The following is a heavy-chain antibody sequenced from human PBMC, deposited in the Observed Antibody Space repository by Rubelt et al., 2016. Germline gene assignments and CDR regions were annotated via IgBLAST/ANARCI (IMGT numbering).Heavy chain of an antibody. CDR2: INHSGST. D-gene: IGHD5-24*01. J-gene: IGHJ4*02. V-gene: IGHV4-39*07. CDR3: ARGRRWLQLVDY. Sequence: QLQLQESGPGLVKPSETLSLTCTVSGGSISSSSYYWSWIRQPPGKGMEWIGEINHSGSTNYNPSLKSRVTLSVDTSKNQVSLKLSAVTAADTAVYYCARGRRWLQLVDYWGQGTLVTVSS. CDR1: GGSISSSSYY.